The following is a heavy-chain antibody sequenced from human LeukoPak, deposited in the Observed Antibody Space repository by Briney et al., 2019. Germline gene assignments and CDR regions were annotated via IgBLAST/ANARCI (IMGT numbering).Heavy chain of an antibody. D-gene: IGHD6-13*01. CDR2: INPNSGDT. Sequence: ASVKVSCKASGYTFTGYYMHWVRQAPGQGLEWMGWINPNSGDTNYAQKFQGRVTMTTDTSISTAYMELRTLRSDDTAVYYCARDMVGSAADGNWFDPWGQGTLVTVSS. CDR1: GYTFTGYY. J-gene: IGHJ5*02. CDR3: ARDMVGSAADGNWFDP. V-gene: IGHV1-2*02.